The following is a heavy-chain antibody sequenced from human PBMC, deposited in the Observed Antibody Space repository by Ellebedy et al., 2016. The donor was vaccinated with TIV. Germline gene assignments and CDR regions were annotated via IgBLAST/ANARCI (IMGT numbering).Heavy chain of an antibody. CDR1: GFTFSSYG. V-gene: IGHV3-33*01. Sequence: GGSLRLSXTASGFTFSSYGMHWVRQAPGKGLEWVAIIWYDGSNKYYADSVKGRFTISRDNSKNTVHLQMNSLRAEDTAVYYCARDYRGAYPDYWGQGTLVTVSS. CDR2: IWYDGSNK. CDR3: ARDYRGAYPDY. D-gene: IGHD4-23*01. J-gene: IGHJ4*02.